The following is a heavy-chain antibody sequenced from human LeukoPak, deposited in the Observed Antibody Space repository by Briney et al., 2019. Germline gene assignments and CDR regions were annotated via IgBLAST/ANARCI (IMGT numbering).Heavy chain of an antibody. CDR2: ISGSGDTT. Sequence: TGGSLRLSCAASGFTFSSYAMNWVRQAPGKGLEWVSFISGSGDTTYYADSVKGRFTISRDSSKNTLYLQMNSLRAEDTAVYYCAKSRGESRAASNYWGQGTLVTVSS. J-gene: IGHJ4*02. CDR1: GFTFSSYA. CDR3: AKSRGESRAASNY. V-gene: IGHV3-23*01. D-gene: IGHD6-6*01.